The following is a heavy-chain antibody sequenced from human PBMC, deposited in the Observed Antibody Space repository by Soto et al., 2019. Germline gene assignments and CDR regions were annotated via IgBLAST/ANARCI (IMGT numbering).Heavy chain of an antibody. CDR2: ISSSGSTI. D-gene: IGHD5-12*01. CDR1: GFTFSSYE. Sequence: EVQLVESGGGLVQPGGSLRLSCAASGFTFSSYEMNWVRQAPGKGLEGVSYISSSGSTIYYADSVKGRFTISRDNAKNSLYLQMNSLRAEDTAVYECARVGYPLPFDYWGQGTLVTVSS. J-gene: IGHJ4*02. V-gene: IGHV3-48*03. CDR3: ARVGYPLPFDY.